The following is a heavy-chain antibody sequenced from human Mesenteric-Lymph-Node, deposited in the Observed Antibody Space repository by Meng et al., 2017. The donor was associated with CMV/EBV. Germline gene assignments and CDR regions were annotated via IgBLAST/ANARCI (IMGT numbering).Heavy chain of an antibody. D-gene: IGHD2-2*01. CDR3: ARGSTSGFGLDY. CDR2: IYSGGST. V-gene: IGHV3-53*01. CDR1: GFTVSSNY. J-gene: IGHJ4*02. Sequence: GESLKISCAASGFTVSSNYMSWVRQAPGKGLEWVSVIYSGGSTYYADSVKGRFTISRDNSKNTLYLQMNSLRAEDTAVYYCARGSTSGFGLDYWGQGTLVTVSS.